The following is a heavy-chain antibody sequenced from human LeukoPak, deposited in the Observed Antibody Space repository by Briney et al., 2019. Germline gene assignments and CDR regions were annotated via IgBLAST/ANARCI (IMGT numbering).Heavy chain of an antibody. J-gene: IGHJ4*02. CDR3: ARVRDGDYYDY. V-gene: IGHV3-66*01. Sequence: GGSLRLSCAASGLTFSAYWMTWVRQAPGKGLEWVSVIYSGGSTYYADSVKGRFTISRDNSKNTLYLQMNSLRADDTAVYYCARVRDGDYYDYWGQGTQVTVSS. CDR2: IYSGGST. D-gene: IGHD4-17*01. CDR1: GLTFSAYW.